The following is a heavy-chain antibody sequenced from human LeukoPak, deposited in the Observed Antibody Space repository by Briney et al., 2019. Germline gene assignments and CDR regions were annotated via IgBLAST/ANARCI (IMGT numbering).Heavy chain of an antibody. D-gene: IGHD1-26*01. CDR2: ISYSGST. CDR3: ASGIVGATYGSIDI. J-gene: IGHJ3*02. CDR1: GGSVSSGSYY. Sequence: SGTLSLTCTVSGGSVSSGSYYWSWIRQPPGKGLEWIGHISYSGSTHYNPSLESRVTISIDTSKNHFSLKLSSVTAADPAIYYCASGIVGATYGSIDIWGQGTMVTVSS. V-gene: IGHV4-61*03.